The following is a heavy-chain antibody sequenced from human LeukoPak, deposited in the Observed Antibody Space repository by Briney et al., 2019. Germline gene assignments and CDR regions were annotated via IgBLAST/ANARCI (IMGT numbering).Heavy chain of an antibody. D-gene: IGHD1-7*01. CDR1: GFTFSSYS. J-gene: IGHJ5*02. CDR3: ARDRRLELPVYWFDP. Sequence: GGSLRLSCAASGFTFSSYSMNWVRQAPGKGLEWVSYISSSSSTIYYADSVKGRFTISRDNAKNSLYLQMNSLGAEDTAVYYCARDRRLELPVYWFDPWGQGTLVTVSS. CDR2: ISSSSSTI. V-gene: IGHV3-48*01.